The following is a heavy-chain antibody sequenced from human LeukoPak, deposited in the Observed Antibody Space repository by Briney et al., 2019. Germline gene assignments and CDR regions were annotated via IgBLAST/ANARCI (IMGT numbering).Heavy chain of an antibody. CDR1: GGSISSSSYY. Sequence: SETLSLTCTVSGGSISSSSYYWGWIRQPPGKGLEWIGSIYYSGSTYYNPSLKSRVTISVDTSKNQFSLKLSSVTAADTAVYYCARSQRITMVRGVMGGAFDIWGQGTMVTVSS. CDR3: ARSQRITMVRGVMGGAFDI. D-gene: IGHD3-10*01. CDR2: IYYSGST. J-gene: IGHJ3*02. V-gene: IGHV4-39*01.